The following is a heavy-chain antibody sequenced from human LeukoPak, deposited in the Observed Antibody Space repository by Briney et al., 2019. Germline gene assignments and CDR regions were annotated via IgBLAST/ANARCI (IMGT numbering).Heavy chain of an antibody. D-gene: IGHD6-13*01. V-gene: IGHV3-33*08. Sequence: GGSLRLSCAASGFTFSSYAMHWVRQAPGKGLEWVAVIWYDGSNKYYADSVKGRFTISRDNSKNTLYLQMNSLRAEDTAVYYCARESRAIAAAAVQAYFDYWGQGILVTVSS. CDR1: GFTFSSYA. CDR3: ARESRAIAAAAVQAYFDY. J-gene: IGHJ4*02. CDR2: IWYDGSNK.